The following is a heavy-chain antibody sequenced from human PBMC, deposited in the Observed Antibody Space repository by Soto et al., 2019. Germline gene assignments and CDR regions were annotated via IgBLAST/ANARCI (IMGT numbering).Heavy chain of an antibody. D-gene: IGHD1-7*01. CDR1: GYSFTSYW. CDR2: IYPGDSDT. V-gene: IGHV5-51*01. CDR3: ARNTRITGTTNYYGMDV. Sequence: PGESLKISCKGSGYSFTSYWIGWVRQMPGKGLEWMGIIYPGDSDTRYSPSFQGQVTISADKSISTAYLQWSSLKASDTAMYYCARNTRITGTTNYYGMDVWGQGTTVTVLL. J-gene: IGHJ6*02.